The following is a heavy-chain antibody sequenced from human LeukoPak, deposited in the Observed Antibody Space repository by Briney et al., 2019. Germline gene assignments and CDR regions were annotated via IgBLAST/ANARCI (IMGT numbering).Heavy chain of an antibody. CDR1: GLTFSSHW. Sequence: GGSLRLSCAASGLTFSSHWMHWVRQAPGKGLVWVSRITNDGNSTTYADSVKGRFTVSRDNARNSLYLHMNSLRAEDTAVYYCARDRDSGYDRELDYWGQGTLVTVSS. CDR2: ITNDGNST. J-gene: IGHJ4*02. CDR3: ARDRDSGYDRELDY. D-gene: IGHD5-12*01. V-gene: IGHV3-74*01.